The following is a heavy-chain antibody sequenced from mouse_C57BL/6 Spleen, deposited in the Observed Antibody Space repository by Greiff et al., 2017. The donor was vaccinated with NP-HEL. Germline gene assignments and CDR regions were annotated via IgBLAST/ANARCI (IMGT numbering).Heavy chain of an antibody. CDR2: INPSSGYT. CDR1: GYTFTSYT. D-gene: IGHD2-1*01. CDR3: ARIDYGNYDAMDY. V-gene: IGHV1-4*01. Sequence: VQLQQSGAELARPGASVKMSCKASGYTFTSYTMHWVKQRPGQGLEWIGYINPSSGYTKYNQKFKDKATLTADNSSSTADMQLSSLTSEDSAVYYCARIDYGNYDAMDYWGQGTSVTVAS. J-gene: IGHJ4*01.